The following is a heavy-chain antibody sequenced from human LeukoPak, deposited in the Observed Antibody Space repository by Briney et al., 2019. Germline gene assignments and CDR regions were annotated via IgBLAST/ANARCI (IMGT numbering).Heavy chain of an antibody. D-gene: IGHD2-2*01. CDR1: GFTFSSYG. J-gene: IGHJ5*02. Sequence: SGGSLRLSCAASGFTFSSYGMHWVRQAPGKGLEWVAFIRYDGSNKYYADSVKGRFTISRDNSKNTLYLQMNSLRAEDTAVYYCAKDREYQLLPGNWFDPWGQGTLVTVSS. CDR3: AKDREYQLLPGNWFDP. V-gene: IGHV3-30*02. CDR2: IRYDGSNK.